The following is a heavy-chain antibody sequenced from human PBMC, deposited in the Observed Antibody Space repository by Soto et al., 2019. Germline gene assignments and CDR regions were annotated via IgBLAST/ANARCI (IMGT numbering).Heavy chain of an antibody. CDR2: ISWDDNK. J-gene: IGHJ4*02. Sequence: QITLKESGPTLVKPTQTLTLTCTFSGFSLSTSGVGVGWIRQPPGKALEWLALISWDDNKRYSPSLKSRLTITKDTSKNQVVLTMTNMDPVDTATYYCAHWETTRIFDYWGQGTLVTVSS. CDR1: GFSLSTSGVG. V-gene: IGHV2-5*02. D-gene: IGHD1-1*01. CDR3: AHWETTRIFDY.